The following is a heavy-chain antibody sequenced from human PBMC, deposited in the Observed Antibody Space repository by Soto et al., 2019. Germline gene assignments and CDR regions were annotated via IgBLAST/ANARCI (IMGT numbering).Heavy chain of an antibody. V-gene: IGHV4-59*01. CDR1: AGSITTSY. CDR2: ISYRGST. Sequence: PSETLSLTCTVSAGSITTSYWSWIRQPLGKALEWIGYISYRGSTNYNPSLKSRLTISIDTSKSQISLKLTSVTTADTAVYYCASSGIVGRAVTTWFDPWGQGTLVTVSS. D-gene: IGHD3-22*01. J-gene: IGHJ5*02. CDR3: ASSGIVGRAVTTWFDP.